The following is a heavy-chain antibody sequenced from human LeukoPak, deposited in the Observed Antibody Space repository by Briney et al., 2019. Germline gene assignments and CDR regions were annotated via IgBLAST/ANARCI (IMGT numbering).Heavy chain of an antibody. CDR3: ASMVRGVPYYLDY. J-gene: IGHJ4*02. D-gene: IGHD3-10*01. CDR1: GGSISSYY. CDR2: IYYSGST. Sequence: SETLSLTCTVSGGSISSYYWSWIRQPPGKGLEWIGYIYYSGSTNYNPSLKSRVTISVDTSKNQFSLKLSSVTAADTAVYYCASMVRGVPYYLDYWGQGTLVTVSS. V-gene: IGHV4-59*08.